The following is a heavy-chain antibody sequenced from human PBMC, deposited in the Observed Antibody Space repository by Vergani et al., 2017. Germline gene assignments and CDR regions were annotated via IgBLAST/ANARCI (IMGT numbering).Heavy chain of an antibody. D-gene: IGHD3-9*01. V-gene: IGHV1-46*03. CDR3: AREPPLTGFFDY. Sequence: QVQLVQSGAEVGKPGASVKISCKASGYTFTDYIHWVRQAPEQGLEWVGVISPDGFSTFYAQKFQGRVTITRDTSTSTVYVEVTSLRSDDTAVYYCAREPPLTGFFDYWGQGTLVTVSS. CDR1: GYTFTDY. J-gene: IGHJ4*02. CDR2: ISPDGFST.